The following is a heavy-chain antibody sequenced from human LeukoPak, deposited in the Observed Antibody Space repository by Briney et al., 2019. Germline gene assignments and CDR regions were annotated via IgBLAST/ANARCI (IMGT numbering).Heavy chain of an antibody. V-gene: IGHV5-51*01. J-gene: IGHJ5*02. CDR2: IYPGDSDT. D-gene: IGHD5-18*01. Sequence: GESLKLSCTGSGYSFSSYWIAWGRQMPGKGLEWMGVIYPGDSDTTYNPSLQGQVTISADKTISTAYLQWSSLKASDTAMYYCARRAVQHNWFDPWGQGTLVTVSS. CDR3: ARRAVQHNWFDP. CDR1: GYSFSSYW.